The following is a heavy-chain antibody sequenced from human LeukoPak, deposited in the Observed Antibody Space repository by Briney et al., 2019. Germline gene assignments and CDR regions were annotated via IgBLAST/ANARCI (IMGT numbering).Heavy chain of an antibody. D-gene: IGHD5-12*01. CDR3: ARDRDIVAPTGAFDI. V-gene: IGHV3-30*03. CDR2: ISYDGSNK. J-gene: IGHJ3*02. Sequence: PGGSLRLSCAASGFTFSSYGMHWVRQAPGKGLEWVAVISYDGSNKYYADSVKGRFTISRDNSKNTLYLQMNSLRAEDTAVYYCARDRDIVAPTGAFDIWGQGTMVTVSS. CDR1: GFTFSSYG.